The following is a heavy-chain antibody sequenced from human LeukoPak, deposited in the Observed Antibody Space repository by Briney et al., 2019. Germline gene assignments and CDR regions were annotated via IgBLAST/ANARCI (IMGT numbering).Heavy chain of an antibody. Sequence: ASVKVSCKAYGYTFTGYYMHWVRQATGQGLEWMGWMNPNSGNTGYAQKFQGRVTMTRNTSISTAYMELSSLRSEDTAVYYCARGKYSGYGYWGQGTLVTVSS. CDR1: GYTFTGYY. CDR3: ARGKYSGYGY. J-gene: IGHJ4*02. CDR2: MNPNSGNT. D-gene: IGHD5-12*01. V-gene: IGHV1-8*01.